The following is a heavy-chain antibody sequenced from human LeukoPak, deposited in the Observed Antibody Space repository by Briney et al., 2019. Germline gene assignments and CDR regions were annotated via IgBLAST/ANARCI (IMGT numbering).Heavy chain of an antibody. CDR1: GGSFSGYY. J-gene: IGHJ4*02. CDR2: INHSGST. Sequence: SETLSLTCAVYGGSFSGYYWSWIRQPPGKGLEWIGEINHSGSTNYNPSLKSRVTISVDTSKNQFSLKLSSVTAADTAVYYCARARVTTVTTRSPFDYWGQGTLVTVSS. D-gene: IGHD4-17*01. V-gene: IGHV4-34*01. CDR3: ARARVTTVTTRSPFDY.